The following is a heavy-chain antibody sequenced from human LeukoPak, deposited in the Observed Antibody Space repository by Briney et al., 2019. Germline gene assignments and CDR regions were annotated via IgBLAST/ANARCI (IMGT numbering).Heavy chain of an antibody. CDR2: INESGGRT. J-gene: IGHJ4*02. V-gene: IGHV3-23*01. CDR1: GFTFSTHA. CDR3: ARGYSSNYYGIFDY. Sequence: GASLRLSCAASGFTFSTHAMTWVRQAPGKGLEWVSTINESGGRTYYADSVKGRFTISRDNSKNTLFLQMNSLRAEDTAVYYCARGYSSNYYGIFDYWGQGTPVTVSS. D-gene: IGHD4-11*01.